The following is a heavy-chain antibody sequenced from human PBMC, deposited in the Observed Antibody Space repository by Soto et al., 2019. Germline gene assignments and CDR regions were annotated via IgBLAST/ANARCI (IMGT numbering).Heavy chain of an antibody. CDR2: INHLETT. CDR3: GRGGGSASFDY. Sequence: TLSLTCTVSGASITFGGYSWSWIRQTPGKGLEWIGYINHLETTFYNPSFESRLTLSIDRAKNQFSLKLHSMSAADRAVYFCGRGGGSASFDYWGQGILVTVSS. V-gene: IGHV4-30-2*01. D-gene: IGHD1-26*01. CDR1: GASITFGGYS. J-gene: IGHJ4*02.